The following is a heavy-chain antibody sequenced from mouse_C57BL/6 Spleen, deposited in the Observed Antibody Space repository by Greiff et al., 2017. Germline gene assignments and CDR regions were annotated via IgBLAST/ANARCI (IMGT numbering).Heavy chain of an antibody. Sequence: EVKVVESGGGLVKPGGSLKLSCAASGFTFSDYGMHWVRQAPEKGLEWVAYISSGSSTIYYADTVKGRFTISRDNAKNTLFLQMTSLRSEDTAMYYCARPDGYYGYWYFDVWGTGTTVTVSS. D-gene: IGHD2-3*01. J-gene: IGHJ1*03. CDR2: ISSGSSTI. V-gene: IGHV5-17*01. CDR1: GFTFSDYG. CDR3: ARPDGYYGYWYFDV.